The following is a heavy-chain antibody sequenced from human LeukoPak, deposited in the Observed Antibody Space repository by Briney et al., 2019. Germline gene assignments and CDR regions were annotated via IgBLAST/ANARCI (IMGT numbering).Heavy chain of an antibody. V-gene: IGHV3-7*01. Sequence: GGSLRLSCAASGFTFGSYSMNWVRQAPGKGLEWVANIKQDGSEKYYVDSVKGRFTISRDNAKNSLYLQMNSLRAEDTAVYYCARRQGSFYYYYYMDVWGKGTTVTVSS. CDR1: GFTFGSYS. J-gene: IGHJ6*03. CDR2: IKQDGSEK. CDR3: ARRQGSFYYYYYMDV. D-gene: IGHD1-26*01.